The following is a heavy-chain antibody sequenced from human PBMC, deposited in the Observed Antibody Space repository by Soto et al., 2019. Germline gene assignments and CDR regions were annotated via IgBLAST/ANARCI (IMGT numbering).Heavy chain of an antibody. D-gene: IGHD1-1*01. CDR1: GFTFSSYS. Sequence: GRSLRLSCAASGFTFSSYSMNWVRQAPGKGLEWVSSISSSSSYIYYADSVKGRFTISRDNAKNSLYLQMNSLRAEDTAVYYCARDQLELSAFDIWGQGTMVTVSS. CDR2: ISSSSSYI. CDR3: ARDQLELSAFDI. J-gene: IGHJ3*02. V-gene: IGHV3-21*01.